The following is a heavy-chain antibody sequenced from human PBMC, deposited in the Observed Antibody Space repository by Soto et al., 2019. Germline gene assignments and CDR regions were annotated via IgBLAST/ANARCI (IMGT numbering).Heavy chain of an antibody. CDR2: INPNSGGT. V-gene: IGHV1-2*02. CDR3: ASIAARPGWFDP. D-gene: IGHD6-6*01. J-gene: IGHJ5*02. Sequence: ASVKVSCKASGYTFTGYYMHCVRQAPGQVLEWMGWINPNSGGTNYAQKFQGRVTMTRDTSISTAYMELSRLRSDDTAVYYCASIAARPGWFDPWGQGTLVTVSS. CDR1: GYTFTGYY.